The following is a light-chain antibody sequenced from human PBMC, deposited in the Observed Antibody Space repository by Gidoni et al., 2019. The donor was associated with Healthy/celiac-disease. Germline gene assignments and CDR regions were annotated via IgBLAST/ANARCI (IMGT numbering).Light chain of an antibody. V-gene: IGLV1-44*01. CDR2: SNN. Sequence: QSVLTQPPSASGTPGQRVTISCSGSSSNIGSNTVNWYQQLPGTAPKLLIYSNNQRPSGVPDRFSGSKSGTSASLAISGIQSEDEADYYCAAWDDSLNGPGVVFGGGTKLTVL. CDR3: AAWDDSLNGPGVV. CDR1: SSNIGSNT. J-gene: IGLJ2*01.